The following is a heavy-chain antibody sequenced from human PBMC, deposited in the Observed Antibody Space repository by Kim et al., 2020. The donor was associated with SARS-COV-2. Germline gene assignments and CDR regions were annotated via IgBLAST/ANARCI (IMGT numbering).Heavy chain of an antibody. CDR1: GFTISSSY. J-gene: IGHJ6*02. V-gene: IGHV3-53*01. CDR3: ARVDYYYYGMDV. Sequence: GGSLRLSCAASGFTISSSYMSWVRQAPGKGLEWVSVIYSGGSTYYADSVKGRFTISRDNSKNTLYLQLNSLSAEDTAVYYCARVDYYYYGMDVWGQGTTVTVSS. CDR2: IYSGGST.